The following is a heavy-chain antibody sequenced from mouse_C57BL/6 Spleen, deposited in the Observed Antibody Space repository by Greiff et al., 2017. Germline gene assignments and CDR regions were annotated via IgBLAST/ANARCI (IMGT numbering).Heavy chain of an antibody. CDR1: GYTFTSYW. CDR3: ARWGYGNYMYAMDD. Sequence: QVQLQQPVAELVKPGASVKLSCKASGYTFTSYWMHWVKQRPGQGLEWIGMIHPNSGSTNYNEKFKSKATLTVDKSSSTAYMQLSSLTSEDSAVYYCARWGYGNYMYAMDDWGQGTSVTVSS. J-gene: IGHJ4*01. CDR2: IHPNSGST. D-gene: IGHD2-1*01. V-gene: IGHV1-64*01.